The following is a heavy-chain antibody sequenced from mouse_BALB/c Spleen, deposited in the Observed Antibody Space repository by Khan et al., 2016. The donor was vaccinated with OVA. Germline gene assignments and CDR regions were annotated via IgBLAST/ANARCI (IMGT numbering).Heavy chain of an antibody. CDR1: GYTFSTYW. CDR3: TRDRIDY. J-gene: IGHJ2*01. CDR2: INPTSGYT. Sequence: QVQLQQSGAALAKPGASVKMSCKASGYTFSTYWMHWVKQRPGQGLEWIGYINPTSGYTDYNEKFKDKATLSADKSSSTAYMQLSRLTSEDSAVYYCTRDRIDYWVQGTTLTVSS. V-gene: IGHV1-7*01.